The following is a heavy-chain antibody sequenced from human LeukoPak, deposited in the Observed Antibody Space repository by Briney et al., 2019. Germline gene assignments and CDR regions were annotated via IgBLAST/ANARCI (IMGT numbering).Heavy chain of an antibody. D-gene: IGHD3-22*01. Sequence: GGSLRLSCAASGFTFSSYAIHWVRQAPGKGLEWVAVISYDGSNKYYADSVKGRFTISRDNSKNTLYLQMNSLRAEDTAVYHCARAITMIVESGFDYWGQGTLVTVSS. V-gene: IGHV3-30-3*01. CDR3: ARAITMIVESGFDY. CDR2: ISYDGSNK. J-gene: IGHJ4*02. CDR1: GFTFSSYA.